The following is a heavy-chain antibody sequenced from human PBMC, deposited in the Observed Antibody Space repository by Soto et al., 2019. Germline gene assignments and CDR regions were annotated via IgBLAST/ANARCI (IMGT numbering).Heavy chain of an antibody. CDR3: ARNYNWNYLPRNWFDP. CDR2: IIPIFGTA. D-gene: IGHD1-7*01. Sequence: ASVKVSCKASGGTVSSYAISWVRQAPGQGLEWMGGIIPIFGTANYAQKFQGRVTITADESTSTAYMELSSLRSEDTAVYYWARNYNWNYLPRNWFDPWGQGTLVTVSS. J-gene: IGHJ5*02. CDR1: GGTVSSYA. V-gene: IGHV1-69*13.